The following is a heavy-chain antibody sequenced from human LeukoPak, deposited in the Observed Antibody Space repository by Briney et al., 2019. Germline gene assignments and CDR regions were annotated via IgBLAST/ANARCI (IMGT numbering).Heavy chain of an antibody. CDR3: ARVPALSRLDYWGMDV. Sequence: ASVKVSCKASGYTFTSYGISGVRQAPGQGLEWGGWISAYNGDTNSAQKLQGRVTMTTDTSTSTAYMEVRRLRSDATAVYYCARVPALSRLDYWGMDVWGQGTTVTVSS. J-gene: IGHJ6*02. V-gene: IGHV1-18*01. CDR1: GYTFTSYG. CDR2: ISAYNGDT.